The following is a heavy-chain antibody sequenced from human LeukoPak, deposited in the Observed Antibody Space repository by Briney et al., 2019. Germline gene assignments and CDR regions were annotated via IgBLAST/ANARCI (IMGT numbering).Heavy chain of an antibody. Sequence: GGSLRLSCEASGFTFSNYAMSWVRQVPGKGLEWVSTFSNSGGSTFYADSVKGRFTISRDNSKNTLYLQMNSLRAEDTAVYYCARVRATFSPHFDNWGQGTLVTVSS. D-gene: IGHD5-12*01. CDR2: FSNSGGST. CDR1: GFTFSNYA. V-gene: IGHV3-23*01. J-gene: IGHJ4*02. CDR3: ARVRATFSPHFDN.